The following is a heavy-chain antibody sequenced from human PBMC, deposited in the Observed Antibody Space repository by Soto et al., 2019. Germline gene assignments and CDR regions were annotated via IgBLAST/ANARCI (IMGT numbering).Heavy chain of an antibody. CDR2: INPETGGK. V-gene: IGHV1-2*02. Sequence: QVQLVQSGADVKTPGASVRVSFKASGYTFTGYYVHWVREAPGQGLEWMGWINPETGGKSYAQKFQGRVTLSRDTSINTAYLELSRLRFDDAALYFCARERYQVISDGMDVWGQVTTVTVSS. J-gene: IGHJ6*02. CDR3: ARERYQVISDGMDV. CDR1: GYTFTGYY. D-gene: IGHD2-2*01.